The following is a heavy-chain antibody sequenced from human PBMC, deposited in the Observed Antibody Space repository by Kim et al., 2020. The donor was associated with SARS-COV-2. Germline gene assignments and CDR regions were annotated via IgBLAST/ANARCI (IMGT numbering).Heavy chain of an antibody. CDR1: GGSISSSSYY. CDR2: IYYSGST. Sequence: SETLSLTCTVSGGSISSSSYYWGWIRQPPGKGLEWIGSIYYSGSTYYNPSLKSRVTISVDTSKNQFSLKLSSVTAADTAVYYCARNLAGIAVPINWFDPWGQGTLVTVSS. D-gene: IGHD6-19*01. J-gene: IGHJ5*02. V-gene: IGHV4-39*01. CDR3: ARNLAGIAVPINWFDP.